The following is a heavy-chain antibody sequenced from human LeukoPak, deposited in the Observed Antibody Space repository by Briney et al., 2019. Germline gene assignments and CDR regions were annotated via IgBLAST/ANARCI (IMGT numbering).Heavy chain of an antibody. CDR2: ISGSDGST. CDR1: GFTFSSYA. CDR3: AKAGSVVVNAFDI. Sequence: GGSLRLSCAASGFTFSSYAMSWVRQAPGKGLEWVSGISGSDGSTNYADSVKGRFTISRDNSKNTLYLQMNSLRAEDTAVYYCAKAGSVVVNAFDIWGQGTMVTVSS. V-gene: IGHV3-23*01. D-gene: IGHD3-22*01. J-gene: IGHJ3*02.